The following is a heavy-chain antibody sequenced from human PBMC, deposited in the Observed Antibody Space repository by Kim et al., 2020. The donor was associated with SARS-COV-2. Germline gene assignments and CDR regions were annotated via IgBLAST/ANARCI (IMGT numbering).Heavy chain of an antibody. CDR3: ARVSGLGTSGYYFDY. V-gene: IGHV4-31*02. J-gene: IGHJ4*02. Sequence: PSLKGRVTISVDTSKNQFSLKLSSVTAADTAVYYCARVSGLGTSGYYFDYWGQGTLVTVSS. D-gene: IGHD7-27*01.